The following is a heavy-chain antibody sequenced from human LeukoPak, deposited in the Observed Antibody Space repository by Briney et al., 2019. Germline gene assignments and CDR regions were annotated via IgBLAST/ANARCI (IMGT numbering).Heavy chain of an antibody. J-gene: IGHJ5*02. D-gene: IGHD3-22*01. V-gene: IGHV3-49*04. CDR2: IRSKAYGGTT. Sequence: GGSLRLSCAASGFTFSSYAMSWVRQAPGKGLEWVGFIRSKAYGGTTEYAASVKGRFTISRDDSKSIAYLQMNSLKTEDTAVYYCTRDSSEYYDRSGYPNWFDPWGQGTLVTVSS. CDR1: GFTFSSYA. CDR3: TRDSSEYYDRSGYPNWFDP.